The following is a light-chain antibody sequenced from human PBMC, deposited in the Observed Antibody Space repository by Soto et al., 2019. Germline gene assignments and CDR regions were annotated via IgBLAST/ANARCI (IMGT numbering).Light chain of an antibody. Sequence: QSVLTQPPSVSGAPGQRVTISCTGSSSNIGAGYNVHWYQQLPGTAPKLLIYVNNNRPSGVPDRFSGSKSGTSASLAITGLQAEDEADYYCQSYDSSLSEVFGGGTKVTVL. CDR3: QSYDSSLSEV. CDR1: SSNIGAGYN. CDR2: VNN. J-gene: IGLJ2*01. V-gene: IGLV1-40*01.